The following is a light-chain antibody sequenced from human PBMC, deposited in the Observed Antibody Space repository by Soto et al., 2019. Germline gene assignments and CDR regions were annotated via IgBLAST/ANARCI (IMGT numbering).Light chain of an antibody. Sequence: IVLTQSPGTLSVSPGEVATLSCGASQTIAYNFLAWYQQKPGLPPRLLVYDASKRATGIPDRFSGSGSGTDFTLNITTLEPEEFEVYYCQHYGDSSSTFGGGTRVE. J-gene: IGKJ4*01. V-gene: IGKV3D-20*01. CDR1: QTIAYNF. CDR3: QHYGDSSST. CDR2: DAS.